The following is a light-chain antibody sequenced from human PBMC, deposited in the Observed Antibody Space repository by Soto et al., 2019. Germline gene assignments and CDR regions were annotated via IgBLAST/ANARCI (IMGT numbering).Light chain of an antibody. V-gene: IGKV1-6*01. CDR3: LPDYLYHPWT. Sequence: AIQMTQSPSSLSAYVGDRVTITCRASQDIRNDLGCYQQKPGKAPKLLIYAASSLQTGVPSRFSGSGSGTDFTLTISSLQTEDFATYYCLPDYLYHPWTFGQGTNVAIK. J-gene: IGKJ1*01. CDR2: AAS. CDR1: QDIRND.